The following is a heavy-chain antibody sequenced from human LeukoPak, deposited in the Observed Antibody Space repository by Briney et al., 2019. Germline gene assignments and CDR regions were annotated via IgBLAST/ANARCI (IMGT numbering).Heavy chain of an antibody. D-gene: IGHD6-19*01. CDR2: IFPSGGEI. J-gene: IGHJ4*02. V-gene: IGHV3-23*01. CDR3: AKATIEQWLVKVDSFDS. Sequence: PGGSLRLSCAASGFTFSTFAMIWVRQPPGKGLEWVSSIFPSGGEIHYADSVRGRFTISRDNSKSTLSPQMNCLRAEDTAIYYCAKATIEQWLVKVDSFDSWGQGTLVTVSS. CDR1: GFTFSTFA.